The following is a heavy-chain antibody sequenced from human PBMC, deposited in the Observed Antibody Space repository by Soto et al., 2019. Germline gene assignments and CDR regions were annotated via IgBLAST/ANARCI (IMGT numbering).Heavy chain of an antibody. D-gene: IGHD2-2*01. CDR1: GFAFSMYD. CDR2: IGTAGDT. J-gene: IGHJ6*04. CDR3: ARDMGLCSSASCPNSIYRFAKGV. Sequence: DVQLVESGGGLVQPGGSLRLSCAASGFAFSMYDMHWVRQVAGKGLEWVSAIGTAGDTLYAGSVKGRFSASGEIAKNSLYVEMNSRRAGDTAAYYCARDMGLCSSASCPNSIYRFAKGVWVIATTVSVSS. V-gene: IGHV3-13*01.